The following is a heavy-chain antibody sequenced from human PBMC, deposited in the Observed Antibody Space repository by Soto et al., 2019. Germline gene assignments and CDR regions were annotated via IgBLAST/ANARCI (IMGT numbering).Heavy chain of an antibody. CDR3: AKDHAGDYQSYYYYGMDV. CDR2: ISYDGSNK. CDR1: GITFSSYG. Sequence: PGGSLRLSCAAAGITFSSYGMHWVRQAPGKGLEWVAVISYDGSNKYYADSVKGRFTISRDNSKNTLYLQMNSLRAEDTAVYYCAKDHAGDYQSYYYYGMDVWGQGTTVTVSS. D-gene: IGHD4-17*01. V-gene: IGHV3-30*18. J-gene: IGHJ6*02.